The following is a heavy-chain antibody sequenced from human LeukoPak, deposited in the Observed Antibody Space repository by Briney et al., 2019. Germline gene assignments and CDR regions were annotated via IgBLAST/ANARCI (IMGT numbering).Heavy chain of an antibody. CDR2: IIPIFGTA. CDR3: ARDSRSYGYNAFDI. V-gene: IGHV1-69*13. J-gene: IGHJ3*02. D-gene: IGHD5-18*01. CDR1: GGTFSSYA. Sequence: GASVKVSCKASGGTFSSYAISWVRQAPGQGLEWMGGIIPIFGTANYAQKFQGRVTITADESTSTAYMELSGLRSEDTAVYYCARDSRSYGYNAFDIWGQGTMVTVSS.